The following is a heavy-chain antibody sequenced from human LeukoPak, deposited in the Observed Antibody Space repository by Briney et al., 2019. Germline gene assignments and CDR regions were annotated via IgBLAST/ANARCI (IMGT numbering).Heavy chain of an antibody. CDR3: ASLYDSGLYYYGMDV. CDR2: IWYDGSNK. D-gene: IGHD3-22*01. Sequence: GGSLRLSCAASGFTFSAYWMNWVRQAPGKGLEWVAVIWYDGSNKYYADSVKGRFTISRDNSKNTLYLQMNSLRAEDTAVYYCASLYDSGLYYYGMDVWGQGTTVTVSS. J-gene: IGHJ6*02. CDR1: GFTFSAYW. V-gene: IGHV3-33*08.